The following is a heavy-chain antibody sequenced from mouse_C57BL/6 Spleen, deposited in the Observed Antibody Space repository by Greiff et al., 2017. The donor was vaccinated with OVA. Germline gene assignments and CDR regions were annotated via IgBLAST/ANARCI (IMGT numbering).Heavy chain of an antibody. D-gene: IGHD1-1*01. CDR3: ARSITTVVARGGYYFDY. Sequence: EVKVEESEGGLVQPGSSMKLSCTASGFTFSDYYMAWVRQVPEKGLEWVANINYDGSSTYYLDSLKSRFIISRDNAKNILYLQMSSLKSEDTATYYCARSITTVVARGGYYFDYWGQGTTLTVSS. V-gene: IGHV5-16*01. CDR1: GFTFSDYY. CDR2: INYDGSST. J-gene: IGHJ2*01.